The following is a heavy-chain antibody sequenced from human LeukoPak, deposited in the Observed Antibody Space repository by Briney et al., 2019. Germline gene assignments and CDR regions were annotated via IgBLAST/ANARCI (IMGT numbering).Heavy chain of an antibody. CDR1: GDSFSSHY. Sequence: SETLSLTCAVSGDSFSSHYWTWIRQPPGKGLEWIGYISYIGSTNYNPSLKSRVTISIDTSKNQFSLKLSSVTAADTAVYYCARDLVTVTTGFDIWGQGTMVSVSS. CDR2: ISYIGST. J-gene: IGHJ3*02. CDR3: ARDLVTVTTGFDI. D-gene: IGHD4-17*01. V-gene: IGHV4-59*11.